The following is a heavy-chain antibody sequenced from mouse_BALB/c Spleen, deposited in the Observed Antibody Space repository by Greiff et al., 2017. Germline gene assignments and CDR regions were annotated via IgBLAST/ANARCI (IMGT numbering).Heavy chain of an antibody. D-gene: IGHD2-10*01. CDR3: ARSAYYGNYVAY. V-gene: IGHV5-4*02. CDR2: ISDGGSYT. CDR1: GFTFSDYY. Sequence: DVQLVESGGGLVKPGGSLKLSCAASGFTFSDYYMYWVRQTPEKRLEWVATISDGGSYTYYPDSVKGRFTISRDNAKNNLYLQMSSLKSEDTAMYYCARSAYYGNYVAYWGQGTLVTVSA. J-gene: IGHJ3*01.